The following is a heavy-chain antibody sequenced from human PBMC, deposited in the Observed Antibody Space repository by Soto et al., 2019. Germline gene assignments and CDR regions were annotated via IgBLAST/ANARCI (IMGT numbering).Heavy chain of an antibody. V-gene: IGHV4-61*01. CDR2: IYYSGST. CDR3: ARGDSRGWGRCY. D-gene: IGHD6-19*01. J-gene: IGHJ4*02. CDR1: GGSVSSGSYY. Sequence: QVQLQESGPGLVKPSETLSLTCTVSGGSVSSGSYYWSWIRQPPGKGLEWIGYIYYSGSTNYNPYLKSRCPISVGTSHNQSSPKLSSGTGADPAVYYCARGDSRGWGRCYWGQGTLVTVSS.